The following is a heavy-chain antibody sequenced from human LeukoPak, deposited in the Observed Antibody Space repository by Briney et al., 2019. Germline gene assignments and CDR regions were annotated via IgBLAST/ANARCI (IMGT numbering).Heavy chain of an antibody. V-gene: IGHV3-30*18. CDR2: ISYDGSNK. CDR1: GFTFSSYG. CDR3: AKDGVVGAFDY. Sequence: GGSLRLPCAASGFTFSSYGMHWVRQAPGKGLEWVAVISYDGSNKYYADSVKGRFTISRDNSKNTLYLQMNSLRAEDTAVYYCAKDGVVGAFDYWGQGTLVTVSS. J-gene: IGHJ4*02. D-gene: IGHD1-26*01.